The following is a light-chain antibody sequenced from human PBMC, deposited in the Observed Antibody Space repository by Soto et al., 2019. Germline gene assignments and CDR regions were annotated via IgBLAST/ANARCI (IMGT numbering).Light chain of an antibody. J-gene: IGKJ1*01. CDR3: QQYNSYWP. CDR2: DAS. Sequence: DIQVTQSPSTLSASVGDRVTITCRASQSISSWLAWYQQKPGKAPKLLIYDASSLETGVPSRFSGSGSGTEFTLTISSLQPDDFATYYCQQYNSYWPFGQGTKVDI. CDR1: QSISSW. V-gene: IGKV1-5*01.